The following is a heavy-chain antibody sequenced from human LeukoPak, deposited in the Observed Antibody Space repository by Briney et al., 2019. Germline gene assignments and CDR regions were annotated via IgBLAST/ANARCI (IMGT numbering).Heavy chain of an antibody. J-gene: IGHJ4*02. CDR1: GFTFSSYG. Sequence: GGSLRLSCAASGFTFSSYGMHWVRQAPGKGLEWVAFIRYDGSNKYYADSVKGRFTISRDNSKNTLYLQMNSLRAEDTAVYYCASPQGRDGYTPSFDYWGQGTLVTVSS. CDR2: IRYDGSNK. D-gene: IGHD5-24*01. V-gene: IGHV3-30*02. CDR3: ASPQGRDGYTPSFDY.